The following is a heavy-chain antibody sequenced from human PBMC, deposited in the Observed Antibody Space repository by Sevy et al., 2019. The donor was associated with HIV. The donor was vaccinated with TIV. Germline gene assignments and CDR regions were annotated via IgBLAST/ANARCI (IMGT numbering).Heavy chain of an antibody. V-gene: IGHV3-23*01. CDR3: AKDTSGWYDALDQ. J-gene: IGHJ4*02. Sequence: GGSLRLSCEVSGFTFGYFAMSWVRQAPGKGLEWVSGISPNGATSHYAASVRGRFTISRDNSKNRMYLQMSSLRAEDTAQYYCAKDTSGWYDALDQWGQRTLVTDSS. CDR1: GFTFGYFA. D-gene: IGHD6-19*01. CDR2: ISPNGATS.